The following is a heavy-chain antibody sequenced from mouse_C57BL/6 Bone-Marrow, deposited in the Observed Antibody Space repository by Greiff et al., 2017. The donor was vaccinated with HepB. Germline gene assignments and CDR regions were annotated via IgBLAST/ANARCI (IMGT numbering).Heavy chain of an antibody. CDR2: INPGSGGT. J-gene: IGHJ2*01. CDR3: ARWGQLRLAYFDY. V-gene: IGHV1-54*01. Sequence: VQLVESGAELVRPGTSVKVSCKASGYAFTNYLIEWVKQRPGQGLEWIGVINPGSGGTNYNEKFKGKATLTADKSSSTAYMQLSSLTSEDSAVYFCARWGQLRLAYFDYWGQGTTLTVSS. CDR1: GYAFTNYL. D-gene: IGHD3-2*02.